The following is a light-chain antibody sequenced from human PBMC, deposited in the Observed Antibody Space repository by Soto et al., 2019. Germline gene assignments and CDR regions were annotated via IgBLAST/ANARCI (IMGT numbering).Light chain of an antibody. CDR1: QSVSRF. J-gene: IGKJ5*01. CDR3: QQRGNWPPIS. V-gene: IGKV3-11*01. Sequence: ETVLTQSPATLSLSPGGRATLSCRASQSVSRFLAWYQQKPGQATRLLIYDASNRVTGIPARFSGSGSVTDFTLTISGLEPEDFAVYYCQQRGNWPPISFGQGTRLDIK. CDR2: DAS.